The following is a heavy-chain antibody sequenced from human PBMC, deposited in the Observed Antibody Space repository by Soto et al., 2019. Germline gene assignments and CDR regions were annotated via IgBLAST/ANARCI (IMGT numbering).Heavy chain of an antibody. CDR1: GFMFSGYA. V-gene: IGHV3-23*01. Sequence: EVQLLESGGGLAQPGESLTLYCAASGFMFSGYAMSLVRQAPGKGLEWVSAVSNSGTSTSYADSVKGRFTISRDNSKNTLYLQMSSLGAEDTALYYCVKDLAASGWFDPWGQGTLVIVSS. CDR2: VSNSGTST. D-gene: IGHD2-15*01. CDR3: VKDLAASGWFDP. J-gene: IGHJ5*02.